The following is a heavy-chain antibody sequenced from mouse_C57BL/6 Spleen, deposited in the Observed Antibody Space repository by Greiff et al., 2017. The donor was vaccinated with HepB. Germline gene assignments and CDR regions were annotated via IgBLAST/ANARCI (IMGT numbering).Heavy chain of an antibody. CDR2: ISYDGSN. V-gene: IGHV3-6*01. CDR3: ARAWVGFYYYGSDAMDY. D-gene: IGHD1-1*01. CDR1: GYSITSGYY. Sequence: EVHLVESGPGLVKPSQSLSLTCSVTGYSITSGYYWNWIRQFPGNKLEWMGYISYDGSNNYNPSLKNRISITRDTSKNQFFLKLNSVTTEDTATYYCARAWVGFYYYGSDAMDYWGQGTSVTVSS. J-gene: IGHJ4*01.